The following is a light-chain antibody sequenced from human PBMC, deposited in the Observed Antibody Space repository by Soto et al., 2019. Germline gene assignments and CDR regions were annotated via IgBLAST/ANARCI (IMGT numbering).Light chain of an antibody. V-gene: IGKV1-9*01. CDR3: QQLISYPIT. CDR1: QDISNY. J-gene: IGKJ5*01. CDR2: AAS. Sequence: IPLNQSTSFLSASLGDRVTVTFRASQDISNYLAWYQQKPGEGPKLLIYAASTLQSGVPSRFSGSGSGTEFTLTISSLQPEDFATYYCQQLISYPITFGQGTRLEIK.